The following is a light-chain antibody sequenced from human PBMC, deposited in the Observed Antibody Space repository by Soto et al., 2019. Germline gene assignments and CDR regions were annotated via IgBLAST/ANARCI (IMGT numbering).Light chain of an antibody. CDR3: QQYNNWPPFT. CDR1: QSVSSN. J-gene: IGKJ2*01. V-gene: IGKV3-15*01. CDR2: GAS. Sequence: EIVMTQSPATLSVSPGERATLSCRASQSVSSNLAWYQQKPGQAPRLLIYGASTRATGFTARFSGSGSGTEFTLTISSLQSEDFGVYYCQQYNNWPPFTFGQGTKVDIK.